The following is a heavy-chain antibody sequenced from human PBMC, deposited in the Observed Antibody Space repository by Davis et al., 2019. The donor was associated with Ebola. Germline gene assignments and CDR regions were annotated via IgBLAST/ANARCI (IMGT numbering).Heavy chain of an antibody. CDR2: IYPGDSDT. D-gene: IGHD3-10*01. CDR1: GYSFTSYW. J-gene: IGHJ4*02. V-gene: IGHV5-51*01. CDR3: ARAPSHGGDY. Sequence: GESLKISCKGSGYSFTSYWIGWVRQMPGKGLEWMGFIYPGDSDTRYSPSFQGQVTISADQSISTAYLQWSSLKASDTARYYGARAPSHGGDYWGQGTLVTVSS.